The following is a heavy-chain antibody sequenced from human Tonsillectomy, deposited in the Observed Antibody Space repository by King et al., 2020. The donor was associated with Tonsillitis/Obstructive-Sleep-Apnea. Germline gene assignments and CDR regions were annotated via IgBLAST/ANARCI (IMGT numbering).Heavy chain of an antibody. CDR3: ARTFPSHYNDYGDYDAFDI. D-gene: IGHD4-17*01. CDR1: GGSISSGGYY. V-gene: IGHV4-31*01. Sequence: QLQESGPGLVKPSQTLSLTCTVSGGSISSGGYYWSWIRQHPGKGLEWIGYIYYSGNTYYNPSLKSLVTISVDTSKNQFSLKLSSVTAADTAVYYCARTFPSHYNDYGDYDAFDIWGQGTMVTVSS. CDR2: IYYSGNT. J-gene: IGHJ3*02.